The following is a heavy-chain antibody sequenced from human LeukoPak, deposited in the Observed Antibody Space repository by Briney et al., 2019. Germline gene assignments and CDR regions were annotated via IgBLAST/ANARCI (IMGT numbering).Heavy chain of an antibody. Sequence: SETLSLTCTVSGGSISSGSYYWSWIRQPAGKGLEWIGYIYYSGSTYYNPSLKSRVTISVDTSKNQFSLKLSSVTAADTAVYYCARGEYVDIVATRYYGMDVWGQGTTVTVSS. D-gene: IGHD5-12*01. CDR3: ARGEYVDIVATRYYGMDV. V-gene: IGHV4-31*03. CDR2: IYYSGST. CDR1: GGSISSGSYY. J-gene: IGHJ6*02.